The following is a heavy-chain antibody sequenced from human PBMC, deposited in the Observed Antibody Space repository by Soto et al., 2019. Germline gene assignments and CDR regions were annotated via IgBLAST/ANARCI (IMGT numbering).Heavy chain of an antibody. CDR2: IIPIFGST. V-gene: IGHV1-69*06. CDR1: GDTSTTYG. J-gene: IGHJ6*02. D-gene: IGHD4-4*01. Sequence: QVQLVQSGAEVKKPGSSVKVSCKASGDTSTTYGVDWVRQAPGQGPEWMGGIIPIFGSTNYAQKFRDRVTITADKSSRTVYMEVTSLRSEDTAVYYCARGPLHKGYYYYYGMDVWGQGTTVTVSS. CDR3: ARGPLHKGYYYYYGMDV.